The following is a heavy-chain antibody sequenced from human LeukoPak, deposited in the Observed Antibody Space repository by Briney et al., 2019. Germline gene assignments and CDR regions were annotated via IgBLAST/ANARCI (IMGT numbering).Heavy chain of an antibody. D-gene: IGHD2-2*01. J-gene: IGHJ5*02. CDR2: ISAYNGNT. Sequence: ASVKVSCTASGYTFTSYGISWVRQAPGQGLEWMGWISAYNGNTNYAQKLQGRVTMTTDTSTGTAYMELRSLRSDDTAVYYCARDTPYCSSTSCQFDPWGQGTLVTVSS. CDR3: ARDTPYCSSTSCQFDP. V-gene: IGHV1-18*01. CDR1: GYTFTSYG.